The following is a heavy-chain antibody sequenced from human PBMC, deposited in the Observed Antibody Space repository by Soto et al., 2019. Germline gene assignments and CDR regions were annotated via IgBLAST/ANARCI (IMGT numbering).Heavy chain of an antibody. D-gene: IGHD3-10*01. J-gene: IGHJ4*02. CDR2: ISGSGGGT. CDR3: AKDQNYYGSGSYYNY. Sequence: EVQLLESGGGLVQPGGSLRLSCAASGFTSSSYAMSWVRQAPGKGLEWVSTISGSGGGTYYADSVKGRFTISRDNSKNTLYLQMNSLRVEDTAVYYCAKDQNYYGSGSYYNYWGQGALVTVAS. V-gene: IGHV3-23*01. CDR1: GFTSSSYA.